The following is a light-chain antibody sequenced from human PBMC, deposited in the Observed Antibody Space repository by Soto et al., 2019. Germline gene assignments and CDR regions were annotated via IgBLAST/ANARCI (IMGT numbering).Light chain of an antibody. Sequence: EIVLTQSPGTLSLSLGERATLPCRASKSISRPNLAWYQKKPGQAPRLLIYDESNRATGIKARFSGSGSGTDFTLTIRSIEPEDSAVYYCQQRHMWPITLGDGTRLEIK. V-gene: IGKV3-11*01. CDR2: DES. J-gene: IGKJ5*01. CDR1: KSISRPN. CDR3: QQRHMWPIT.